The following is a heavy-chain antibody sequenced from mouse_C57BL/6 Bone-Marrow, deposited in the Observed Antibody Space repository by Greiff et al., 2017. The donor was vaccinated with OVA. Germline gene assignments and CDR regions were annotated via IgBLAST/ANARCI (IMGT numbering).Heavy chain of an antibody. V-gene: IGHV5-4*01. CDR2: ISDGGSYT. D-gene: IGHD1-1*01. CDR1: GFTFSSYA. J-gene: IGHJ3*01. Sequence: DVQLVESGGGLVKPGGSLKLSCAASGFTFSSYAMSWVRQTPEKRLEWVATISDGGSYTYYPDNVKGRFTISRDNAKNNLYLQMSHLKSEDTAMYYCAREGYGSSSAWFAYWGQGTLVTVSA. CDR3: AREGYGSSSAWFAY.